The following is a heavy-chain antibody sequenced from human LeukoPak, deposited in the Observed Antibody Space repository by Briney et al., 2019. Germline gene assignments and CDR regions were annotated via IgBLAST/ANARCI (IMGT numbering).Heavy chain of an antibody. V-gene: IGHV3-30*18. D-gene: IGHD3-22*01. J-gene: IGHJ3*02. CDR2: ISYDGSNK. CDR3: AKGSGRGYYYFGPFDI. CDR1: GFTFSSYG. Sequence: PGRSLRLSCAASGFTFSSYGMHWVRQAPGKGLEWVAVISYDGSNKYYADSVKGRFTISRDNSKNTLYLQMNSLRAEDTAVYYCAKGSGRGYYYFGPFDIWGQGTMVTVSS.